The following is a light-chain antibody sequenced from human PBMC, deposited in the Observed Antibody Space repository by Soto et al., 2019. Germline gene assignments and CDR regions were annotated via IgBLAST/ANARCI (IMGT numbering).Light chain of an antibody. V-gene: IGKV2-28*01. J-gene: IGKJ1*01. Sequence: DIVMTQSPLSLSVTPGEPASISCRSSLSLLQTNGYDYLDWYLQRPGQSPQLLIYLGSNRASGVPDRFSGSGSGTDFTLKTSRVEADDVGVYYCMQARQSPVTFGQGTKVDIK. CDR1: LSLLQTNGYDY. CDR2: LGS. CDR3: MQARQSPVT.